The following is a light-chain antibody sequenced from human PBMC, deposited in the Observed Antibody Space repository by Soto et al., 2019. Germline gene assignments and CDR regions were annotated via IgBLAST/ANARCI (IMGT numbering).Light chain of an antibody. CDR1: QSVSNNY. J-gene: IGKJ4*01. CDR3: QQYGSSPF. CDR2: GAS. Sequence: EIEFAMAPVTLCLYPGGRATLSCRTSQSVSNNYLAWHQQKPGQAPRLLIYGASNRATGIPDRFSGSGSGTDFTLTISRLEPEDFAVYYCQQYGSSPFFGGGTKVDIK. V-gene: IGKV3-20*01.